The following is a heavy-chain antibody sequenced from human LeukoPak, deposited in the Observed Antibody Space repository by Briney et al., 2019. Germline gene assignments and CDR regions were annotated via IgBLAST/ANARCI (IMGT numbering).Heavy chain of an antibody. CDR3: ATADYDSEFDY. D-gene: IGHD3-22*01. CDR1: GGPISSYY. J-gene: IGHJ4*02. Sequence: SETLSLTCTVSGGPISSYYWSWIRKPPGKGLEWIGYIYYSGSTNYNPSLKSRVTISVDTSKNQFSLKLSSVTAADTAGYYFATADYDSEFDYWGQGTLVTVSS. V-gene: IGHV4-59*01. CDR2: IYYSGST.